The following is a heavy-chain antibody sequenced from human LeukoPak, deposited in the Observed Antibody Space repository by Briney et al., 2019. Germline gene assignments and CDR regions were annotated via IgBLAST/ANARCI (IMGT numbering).Heavy chain of an antibody. CDR3: ARVYYDFWSGRRRDAFDI. CDR1: GGSISSSSYY. Sequence: SETLSLTCTVSGGSISSSSYYWGWIRQPPGKGLEWIGSIYYSGSTYYNPSLKSRVTISVDTSKNQFSLKLSSVTAADTAVYYCARVYYDFWSGRRRDAFDIWGQGTMVTVSS. CDR2: IYYSGST. J-gene: IGHJ3*02. V-gene: IGHV4-39*07. D-gene: IGHD3-3*01.